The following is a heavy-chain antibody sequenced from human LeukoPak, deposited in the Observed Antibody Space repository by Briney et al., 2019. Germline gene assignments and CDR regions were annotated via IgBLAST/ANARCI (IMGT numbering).Heavy chain of an antibody. CDR3: ARAGYGSFFDY. CDR2: IYYSGST. D-gene: IGHD3-10*01. J-gene: IGHJ4*02. V-gene: IGHV4-61*01. Sequence: SETLSLTCTVSGGSVSSSNYYWSWIRQPPGKGLEWIGYIYYSGSTNYNPSLKSRVTISVDTSKNQFSLKLSSVTAADTAVYYCARAGYGSFFDYWGQGTLVTVSS. CDR1: GGSVSSSNYY.